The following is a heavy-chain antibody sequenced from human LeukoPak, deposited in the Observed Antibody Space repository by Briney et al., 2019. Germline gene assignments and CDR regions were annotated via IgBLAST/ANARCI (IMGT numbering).Heavy chain of an antibody. Sequence: PSETLSLTCAVYGGSFSGYYWSWIRQPPGKGLEWIGDINHSGSTNYNPSLKSRVTISVDTSKNQFSLKLSSVTAADTAVYYCARGPRYYYDSSGYYSNFQHWGQGTLVTVSS. CDR1: GGSFSGYY. CDR2: INHSGST. J-gene: IGHJ1*01. V-gene: IGHV4-34*01. CDR3: ARGPRYYYDSSGYYSNFQH. D-gene: IGHD3-22*01.